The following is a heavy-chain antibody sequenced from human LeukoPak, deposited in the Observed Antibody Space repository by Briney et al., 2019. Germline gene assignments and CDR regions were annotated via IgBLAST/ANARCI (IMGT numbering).Heavy chain of an antibody. Sequence: SETLSLTCAVYGGSFSGYYWSWIRQPPGKGLEWIGEINHSGSTNYNPSLKSRVTISVDTSKNQFSLKLSSVTAADTAVYYCARTNYDSGGYYSRIDYWGQGTLVTVSS. CDR3: ARTNYDSGGYYSRIDY. CDR1: GGSFSGYY. D-gene: IGHD3-22*01. J-gene: IGHJ4*02. CDR2: INHSGST. V-gene: IGHV4-34*01.